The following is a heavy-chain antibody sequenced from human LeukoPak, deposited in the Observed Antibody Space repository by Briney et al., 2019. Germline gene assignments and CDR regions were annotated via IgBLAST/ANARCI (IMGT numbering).Heavy chain of an antibody. CDR1: GGSIINYY. D-gene: IGHD6-13*01. J-gene: IGHJ4*02. CDR3: ARGWGYSSWYFDY. Sequence: SETLSLTCAVSGGSIINYYWSWIRQPPGKGLEWIGYVYYSGSTNYNPSLKSRVTISVDTSKNQFSLQPRSVTAADTAVYYCARGWGYSSWYFDYWGQGTLVTVSS. V-gene: IGHV4-59*01. CDR2: VYYSGST.